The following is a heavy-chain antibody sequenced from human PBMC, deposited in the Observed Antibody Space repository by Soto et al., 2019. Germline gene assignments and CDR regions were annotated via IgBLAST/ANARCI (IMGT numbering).Heavy chain of an antibody. CDR2: IYYSGST. Sequence: SETLSLTCTVSGGSISSYYWSWIRQPPGKGLEWIGYIYYSGSTNYNPSLKSRVTISVDTSKNQFSLKLSSVTAADTAVYYCASSKERWLQPAFLDYYYYDMDVWCQGTTVTVSS. V-gene: IGHV4-59*01. CDR3: ASSKERWLQPAFLDYYYYDMDV. D-gene: IGHD5-12*01. CDR1: GGSISSYY. J-gene: IGHJ6*02.